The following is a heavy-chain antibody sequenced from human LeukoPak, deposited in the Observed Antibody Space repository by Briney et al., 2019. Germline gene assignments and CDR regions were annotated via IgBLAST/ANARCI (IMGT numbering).Heavy chain of an antibody. CDR3: ARDTLHYDAFDI. CDR1: GGSISSSY. V-gene: IGHV4-59*01. CDR2: IYYSGST. Sequence: PSETLSLTCTVSGGSISSSYWSWIRQPPGKGLEWIGYIYYSGSTNYNPSLKSRVTISVDTSKNQFSLKLSSVTAADTAVYYCARDTLHYDAFDIWGQGTMVTVSS. J-gene: IGHJ3*02.